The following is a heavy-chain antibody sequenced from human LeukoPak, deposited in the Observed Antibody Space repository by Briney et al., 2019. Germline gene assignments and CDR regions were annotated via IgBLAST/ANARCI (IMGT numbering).Heavy chain of an antibody. Sequence: SETLSLTCGVSGGSISSSSYYWGWLRQPPGTGLEWVGTIYYSGSTYYNPSLKSRVTISVDTSKNQFSLKLSSVTAADTAVYYCARQGWSSASGYYFDYWGQGTLVTVSS. CDR1: GGSISSSSYY. CDR2: IYYSGST. D-gene: IGHD6-19*01. CDR3: ARQGWSSASGYYFDY. J-gene: IGHJ4*02. V-gene: IGHV4-39*01.